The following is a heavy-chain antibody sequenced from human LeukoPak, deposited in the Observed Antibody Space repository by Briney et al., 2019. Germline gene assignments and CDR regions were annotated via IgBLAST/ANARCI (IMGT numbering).Heavy chain of an antibody. D-gene: IGHD3-22*01. CDR3: ARVVDYYDSSGYYKYYFDY. Sequence: PSETLSLTCTVSGGSISSYYWSWIRQPPGKGLEWIGYIYYSGSTNYNPSLKSRVTISVDTSKNQSSLKLSSVTAADTAVYYCARVVDYYDSSGYYKYYFDYWGQGTLVTVSS. V-gene: IGHV4-59*01. J-gene: IGHJ4*02. CDR1: GGSISSYY. CDR2: IYYSGST.